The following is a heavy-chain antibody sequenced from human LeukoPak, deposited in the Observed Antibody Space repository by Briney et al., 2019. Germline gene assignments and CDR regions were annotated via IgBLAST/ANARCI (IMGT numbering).Heavy chain of an antibody. Sequence: PGGSLRLSCAASGFTFSSYWMSWVRQAPGKGLEWVANIKQDGSEKYYVDSVKGRFTISRDNAKDSLYLQMNSLRAEDTAVYYCTRDRGWYWFDPWGQGTLVTVSS. CDR2: IKQDGSEK. D-gene: IGHD6-19*01. J-gene: IGHJ5*02. CDR3: TRDRGWYWFDP. CDR1: GFTFSSYW. V-gene: IGHV3-7*01.